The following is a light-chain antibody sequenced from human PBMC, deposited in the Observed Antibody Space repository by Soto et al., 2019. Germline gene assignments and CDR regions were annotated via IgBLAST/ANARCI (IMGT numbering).Light chain of an antibody. J-gene: IGLJ1*01. CDR2: EGS. V-gene: IGLV2-23*01. CDR3: CSYAGSSTYV. CDR1: SSDVGGHNY. Sequence: QLVLTQPPSASGSPGQSVTISCTGTSSDVGGHNYVSWYQQHPGKAPKLMIYEGSKRPSGVSNRFSGSKSGNTASLTISGLQAEDEADYYCCSYAGSSTYVFGTGTKVTVL.